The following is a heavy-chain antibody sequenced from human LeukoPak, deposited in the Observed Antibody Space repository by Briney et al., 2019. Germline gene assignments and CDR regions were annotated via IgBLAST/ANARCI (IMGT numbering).Heavy chain of an antibody. D-gene: IGHD3-9*01. J-gene: IGHJ4*02. Sequence: ASVKVSCKASGYTFTAYYMHWVRQAPGQGLEWMGWMHPNSGDTNYAQKFQGRVTMTRDTSITTAYMELCSLTSDDTAMYYCASVTYTSYDNFDYWGQGTLVTVSS. CDR3: ASVTYTSYDNFDY. CDR1: GYTFTAYY. CDR2: MHPNSGDT. V-gene: IGHV1-2*02.